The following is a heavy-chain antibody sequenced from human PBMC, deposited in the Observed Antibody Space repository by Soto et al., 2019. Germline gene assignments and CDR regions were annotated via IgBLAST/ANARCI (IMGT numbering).Heavy chain of an antibody. CDR1: GETVNSYF. CDR3: ARGRRTIFGLDYYYGMDV. D-gene: IGHD3-3*01. Sequence: TSGRLSLACASCGETVNSYFGILIRQQTGKVLEWIGEINHSGSTNYNPSLKSRVTISVDTSKNQFSLKLSSVTAADTAVYYCARGRRTIFGLDYYYGMDVWGQGTTVTVSS. V-gene: IGHV4-34*01. CDR2: INHSGST. J-gene: IGHJ6*02.